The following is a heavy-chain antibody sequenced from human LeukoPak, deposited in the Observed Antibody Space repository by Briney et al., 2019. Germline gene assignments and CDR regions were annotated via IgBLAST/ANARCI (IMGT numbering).Heavy chain of an antibody. CDR1: GYTFTSYG. J-gene: IGHJ3*02. V-gene: IGHV1-18*01. Sequence: ASVKVSCKAFGYTFTSYGISWVRQAPGQGLEWMGWISAYNGNTNYAQKLQGRVTMTTDTSTSTAYMELRSLRSDDTAVYYCARDRSVLAPHPPPDAFDIWGQGSMVTVSS. CDR3: ARDRSVLAPHPPPDAFDI. CDR2: ISAYNGNT.